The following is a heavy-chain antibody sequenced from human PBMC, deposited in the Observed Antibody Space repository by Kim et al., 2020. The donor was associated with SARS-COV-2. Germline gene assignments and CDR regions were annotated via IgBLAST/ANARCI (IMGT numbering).Heavy chain of an antibody. D-gene: IGHD3-10*01. J-gene: IGHJ4*02. CDR3: ARDPEYGSGREPLDH. CDR1: GYTFTSYY. Sequence: ASVKVSCKASGYTFTSYYIHWVRQAPGQGLEWMGIINPSGGSTSYAQKFQGRVTMTRDTSTSTVYMELSSLRSEDTAVYYCARDPEYGSGREPLDHWGQGSLVTVSS. CDR2: INPSGGST. V-gene: IGHV1-46*01.